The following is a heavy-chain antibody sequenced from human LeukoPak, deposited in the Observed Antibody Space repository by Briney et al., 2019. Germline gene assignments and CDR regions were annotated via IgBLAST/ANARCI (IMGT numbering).Heavy chain of an antibody. CDR3: ARAGRENYDSSGYPPNYYYYGMDV. CDR1: GFTVSSNY. V-gene: IGHV3-53*04. Sequence: GGSLRLSCATSGFTVSSNYMSWVRQAPGKWLEWDSFIYSGGSTYYADSVKGRFTISRHNSKNTLYLQMNSLRAEDTAVYYCARAGRENYDSSGYPPNYYYYGMDVWGQGTTVTVSS. J-gene: IGHJ6*02. D-gene: IGHD3-22*01. CDR2: IYSGGST.